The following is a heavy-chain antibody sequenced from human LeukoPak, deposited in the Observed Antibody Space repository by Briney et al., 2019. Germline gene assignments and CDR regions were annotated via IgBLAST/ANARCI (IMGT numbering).Heavy chain of an antibody. D-gene: IGHD3-16*01. CDR2: ISGGGGST. CDR3: AKKVGGVYVFDI. Sequence: GGSLRLSCAASGFTFSSYAMSWVRQAPGKGLEWVSIISGGGGSTFYADSVKGRFTISRDNSKNTLYLQMNSLRAEDTAVYYCAKKVGGVYVFDIWGQGTMVTVSS. V-gene: IGHV3-23*01. J-gene: IGHJ3*02. CDR1: GFTFSSYA.